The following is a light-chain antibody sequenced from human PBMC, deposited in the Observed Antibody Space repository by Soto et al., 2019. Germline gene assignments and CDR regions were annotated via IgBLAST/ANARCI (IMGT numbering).Light chain of an antibody. CDR1: SSDVGGYNY. CDR2: DVS. Sequence: QSVLTQPASVSGSPGQSITISCTGTSSDVGGYNYVSWYQQHPGKAPKLIIYDVSNRPSGVSNRFSGSKSGSTASLTISGLQAEDESDYYCSSFTSSSTLVFGGGTKLTVL. J-gene: IGLJ2*01. CDR3: SSFTSSSTLV. V-gene: IGLV2-14*03.